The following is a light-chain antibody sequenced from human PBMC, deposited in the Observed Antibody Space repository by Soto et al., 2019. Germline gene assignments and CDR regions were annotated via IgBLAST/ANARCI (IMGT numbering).Light chain of an antibody. J-gene: IGKJ1*01. CDR1: QSVSSSY. CDR3: QQYGSSPGT. Sequence: EIVLTQSPATLSLSPGERATLSCRASQSVSSSYLALYQQKPGPAPRLLIYGASSRATGIPDRFSGSGSGTDFTLTISRLEPEDFAVYYCQQYGSSPGTFGHGTKVDIK. CDR2: GAS. V-gene: IGKV3-20*01.